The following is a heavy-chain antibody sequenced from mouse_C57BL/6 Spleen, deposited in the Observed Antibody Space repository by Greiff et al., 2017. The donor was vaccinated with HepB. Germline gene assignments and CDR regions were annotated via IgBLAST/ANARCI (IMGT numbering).Heavy chain of an antibody. D-gene: IGHD1-1*01. CDR1: GYAFSSYW. CDR3: AREGDYYGSSSRYFDV. CDR2: IYPGDGDT. J-gene: IGHJ1*03. Sequence: VQLQQSGAELVKPGASVKISCKASGYAFSSYWMNWVKQRPGKGLEWIGQIYPGDGDTNYNGKFKGKATLTADKSSSTAYMQLSSLTSEDSAVYFCAREGDYYGSSSRYFDVWGTGTTVTVSS. V-gene: IGHV1-80*01.